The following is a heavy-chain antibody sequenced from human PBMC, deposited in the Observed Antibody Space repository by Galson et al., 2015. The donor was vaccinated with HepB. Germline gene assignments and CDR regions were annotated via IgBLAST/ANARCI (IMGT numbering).Heavy chain of an antibody. CDR1: GFIFSSHA. CDR2: IGGSAGST. D-gene: IGHD2-15*01. CDR3: AKDAGVVAVHYFQS. J-gene: IGHJ4*02. V-gene: IGHV3-23*01. Sequence: SLRLSCAASGFIFSSHAMSWVRQAPGKGLEWVSAIGGSAGSTYYADSVKGRFTISRDNSKNTLYLHMNSLRAEDTAVYYCAKDAGVVAVHYFQSWGPGTLVTVSS.